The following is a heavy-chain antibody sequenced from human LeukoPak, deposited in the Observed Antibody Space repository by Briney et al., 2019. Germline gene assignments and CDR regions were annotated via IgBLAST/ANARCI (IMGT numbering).Heavy chain of an antibody. CDR1: GFTFSSYG. CDR3: ASAKLDYDYVWGLDY. CDR2: IWYDGSNK. J-gene: IGHJ4*02. Sequence: GRSLRLSCAASGFTFSSYGMHWVRQAPGKGLEWVAVIWYDGSNKYYADSVKGRFTISRDNSKNTLYLQMNSLRAEDTAVYYCASAKLDYDYVWGLDYWGQGTLVTVSS. D-gene: IGHD3-16*01. V-gene: IGHV3-33*01.